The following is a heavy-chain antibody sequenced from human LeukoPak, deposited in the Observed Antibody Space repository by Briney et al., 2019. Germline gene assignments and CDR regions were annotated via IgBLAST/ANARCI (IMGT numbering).Heavy chain of an antibody. CDR1: SGSITIYY. J-gene: IGHJ5*02. Sequence: SETLSLTCTVSSGSITIYYWSWIRQPAGKGLEWIGRIYTSGSTNYNPSLKSRVTMSVDTSKNQFSLKLSSVTAADTAVYYCARGPIGAVAGPLRFDPWGQGTLVTVSS. CDR2: IYTSGST. CDR3: ARGPIGAVAGPLRFDP. V-gene: IGHV4-4*07. D-gene: IGHD6-19*01.